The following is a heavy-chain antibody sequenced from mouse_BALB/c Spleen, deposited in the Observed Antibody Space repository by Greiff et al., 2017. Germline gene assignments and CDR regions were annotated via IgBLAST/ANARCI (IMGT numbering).Heavy chain of an antibody. V-gene: IGHV5-6-5*01. J-gene: IGHJ4*01. Sequence: EVKLVESGGGLVKPGGSLKLSCAASGFTFSSYAMSWVRQTPEKRLEWVASISSGGSTYYPDSVKGRFTISRDNARNILYLQMSSLRSEDTAMYYCARGITTVVGDYAMDYWGQGTSVTVSS. CDR1: GFTFSSYA. CDR2: ISSGGST. CDR3: ARGITTVVGDYAMDY. D-gene: IGHD1-1*01.